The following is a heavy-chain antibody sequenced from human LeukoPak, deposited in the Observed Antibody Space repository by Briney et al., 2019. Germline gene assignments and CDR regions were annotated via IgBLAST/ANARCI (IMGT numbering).Heavy chain of an antibody. V-gene: IGHV3-21*01. CDR1: GFTFSSYS. CDR2: ISSSSSYI. Sequence: GGSLRLSCAASGFTFSSYSMNWVRQTPGKGLEWVSSISSSSSYIYYADSVKGRFPISRDNAKNSMYLQRNSLRAEDTAVYYCARGAVADYYFDYWGQGTLVTVSS. CDR3: ARGAVADYYFDY. D-gene: IGHD6-19*01. J-gene: IGHJ4*02.